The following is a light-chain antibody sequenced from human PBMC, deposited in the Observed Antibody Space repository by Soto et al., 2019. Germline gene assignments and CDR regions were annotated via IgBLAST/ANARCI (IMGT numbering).Light chain of an antibody. CDR3: CSYAGSSTLVL. J-gene: IGLJ2*01. Sequence: QSALTQPASLFGSPGQSITISCTGTSSDIGAYDYVSWYQQHPGKAPKLIIYEGDKRPSGLSNRFSGSKSGNTASLTISGLQAEDEADYYCCSYAGSSTLVLFGGGTKLTVL. CDR2: EGD. V-gene: IGLV2-23*01. CDR1: SSDIGAYDY.